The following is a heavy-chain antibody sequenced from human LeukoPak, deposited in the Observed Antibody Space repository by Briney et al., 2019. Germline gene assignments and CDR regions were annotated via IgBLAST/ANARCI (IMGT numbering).Heavy chain of an antibody. CDR3: ARRRPRNDGSYRALDY. D-gene: IGHD1-26*01. CDR1: GGSISSSGYY. J-gene: IGHJ4*02. CDR2: IFYSGST. V-gene: IGHV4-39*01. Sequence: SETLSLTCTVSGGSISSSGYYWGWIRQPPGKGLEWIGDIFYSGSTYYNPSLKSRVTISADTSKNQFSLKLSSVTAADTAVYYCARRRPRNDGSYRALDYWGQGTLVTVSS.